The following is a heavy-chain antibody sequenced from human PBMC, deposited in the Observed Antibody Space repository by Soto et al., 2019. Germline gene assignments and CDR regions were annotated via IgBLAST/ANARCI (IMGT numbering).Heavy chain of an antibody. Sequence: EVQLVESGGGLVQPGGSLRLSCAASGFTFSSYWMSWVRQAPGKGLEWVANIKQDGSEKYYVDSVKGRFTISRDNAKNSLYLQMNSLRAEDTAVYYCARGKGSGWYKSFDYWGQGTLVTVSS. J-gene: IGHJ4*02. D-gene: IGHD6-19*01. CDR1: GFTFSSYW. V-gene: IGHV3-7*01. CDR3: ARGKGSGWYKSFDY. CDR2: IKQDGSEK.